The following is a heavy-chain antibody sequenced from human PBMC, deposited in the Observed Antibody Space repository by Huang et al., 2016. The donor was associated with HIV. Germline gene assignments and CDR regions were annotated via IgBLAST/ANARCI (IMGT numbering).Heavy chain of an antibody. D-gene: IGHD1-20*01. J-gene: IGHJ4*02. V-gene: IGHV1-69*01. CDR2: IIPLFVTP. Sequence: QVQLVQSGAEVKKPGSSVKVSCKSSGGTFSTYAINWVRQAPGQGLEWMGAIIPLFVTPQYAQKFQGRVTITADESTSTAYMQLSSLKAEDTAVYYCARSHNWNYFDFWGQGTLVTVSS. CDR1: GGTFSTYA. CDR3: ARSHNWNYFDF.